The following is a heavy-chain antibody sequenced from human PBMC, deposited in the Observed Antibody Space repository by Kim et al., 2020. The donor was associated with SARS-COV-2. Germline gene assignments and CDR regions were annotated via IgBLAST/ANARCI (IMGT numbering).Heavy chain of an antibody. CDR1: GYTFSVFG. J-gene: IGHJ2*01. CDR3: AREEGYYDKRGFFYSYFD. D-gene: IGHD3-22*01. V-gene: IGHV1-18*01. Sequence: ASVNVSCKASGYTFSVFGITWVRQAPGQGLEWLGRISGNTGNTTYSQKIQGRVTMTRDTSSSTAYMELRSLRTDDTAVYLCAREEGYYDKRGFFYSYFD. CDR2: ISGNTGNT.